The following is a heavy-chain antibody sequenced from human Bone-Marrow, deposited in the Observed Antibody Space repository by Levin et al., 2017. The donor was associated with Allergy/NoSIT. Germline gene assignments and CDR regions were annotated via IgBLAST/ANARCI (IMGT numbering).Heavy chain of an antibody. J-gene: IGHJ4*02. V-gene: IGHV3-73*01. CDR1: GFTFSGSA. CDR2: IRSKANSYAT. Sequence: PGGSLRLSCAASGFTFSGSAMHWVRQASGKGLEWVGRIRSKANSYATAYAASVKGRFTISRDDSKNTAYLQMNSLKTEDTAVYYCTNFRTPNQYSSSWYLGDYWGQGTLVTVSS. CDR3: TNFRTPNQYSSSWYLGDY. D-gene: IGHD6-13*01.